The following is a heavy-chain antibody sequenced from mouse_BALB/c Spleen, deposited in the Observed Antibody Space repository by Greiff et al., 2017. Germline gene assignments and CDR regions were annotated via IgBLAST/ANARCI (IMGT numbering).Heavy chain of an antibody. Sequence: EVKLQESGAELVKPGASVKLSCTASGFNFNDTYMHWVKQRPDQGLEWIGRIDPANGNTKYDPKFQGKATITADTSSNTAYLQLSSLTSEDTAVYYCASVGITTNYWGQGTTLTVSS. D-gene: IGHD2-4*01. CDR2: IDPANGNT. CDR1: GFNFNDTY. V-gene: IGHV14-3*02. CDR3: ASVGITTNY. J-gene: IGHJ2*01.